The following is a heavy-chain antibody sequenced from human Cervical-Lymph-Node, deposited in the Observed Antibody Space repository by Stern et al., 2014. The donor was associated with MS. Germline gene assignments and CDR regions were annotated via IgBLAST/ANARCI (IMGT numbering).Heavy chain of an antibody. CDR2: INPKTGGT. Sequence: QVQLVQSGAEVKKPGASVKVSCKTSGYIFTDWFIHWVRQAPGQGLEWLGWINPKTGGTGYAQKFQGRVRMTRDKSISTAYMELTSLRSDDTALFFCVTVFQKPFHDSSGFFHHWGQGTLVTVFS. CDR1: GYIFTDWF. J-gene: IGHJ1*01. CDR3: VTVFQKPFHDSSGFFHH. V-gene: IGHV1-2*02. D-gene: IGHD3-22*01.